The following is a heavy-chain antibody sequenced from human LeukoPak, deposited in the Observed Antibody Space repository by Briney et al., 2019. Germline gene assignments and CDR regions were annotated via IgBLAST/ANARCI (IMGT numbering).Heavy chain of an antibody. Sequence: PGGSLRLSCAASGFTVSSNYMSWVRQAPGKGLEWVSVIYSGGSTYYADSVKGRFTISRDNSKNTLYLQMNSLRAEDTAVYYCARSIAARAPNWFDPWGQGTMVTVSS. CDR1: GFTVSSNY. D-gene: IGHD6-6*01. CDR2: IYSGGST. CDR3: ARSIAARAPNWFDP. V-gene: IGHV3-53*01. J-gene: IGHJ3*01.